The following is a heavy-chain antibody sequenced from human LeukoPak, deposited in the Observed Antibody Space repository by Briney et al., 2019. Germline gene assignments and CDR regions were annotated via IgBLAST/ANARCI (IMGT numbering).Heavy chain of an antibody. V-gene: IGHV4-39*07. CDR3: ARRNRYFDWLPTDDAFDI. Sequence: SETLSLTCTVSGGSISSSSYYWGWIRQPPGKGLEWIGSIYYSGSTYYNPSLKSRVTISVDTSKNQFSLKLSSVTAADTAVYYCARRNRYFDWLPTDDAFDIWGQGTMATVSS. CDR1: GGSISSSSYY. D-gene: IGHD3-9*01. CDR2: IYYSGST. J-gene: IGHJ3*02.